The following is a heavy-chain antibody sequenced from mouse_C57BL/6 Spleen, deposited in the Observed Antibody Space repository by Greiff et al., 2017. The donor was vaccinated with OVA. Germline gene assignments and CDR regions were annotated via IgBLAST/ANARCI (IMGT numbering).Heavy chain of an antibody. CDR3: ARRQTFTTVSLFDY. D-gene: IGHD1-1*01. Sequence: QVQLQQSGAELMKPGASVKLSCKATGYTFTGYWIEWVKQRPGHGLEWIGEILPGSGGTNYNEKFKGKATFTADTSSNTAYMQLSSLTTEDSAIYYCARRQTFTTVSLFDYWGQGTTLTVSS. CDR2: ILPGSGGT. J-gene: IGHJ2*01. CDR1: GYTFTGYW. V-gene: IGHV1-9*01.